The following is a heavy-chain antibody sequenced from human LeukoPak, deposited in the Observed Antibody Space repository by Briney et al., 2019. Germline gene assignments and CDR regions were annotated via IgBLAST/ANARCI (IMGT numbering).Heavy chain of an antibody. D-gene: IGHD3-16*01. CDR3: ARDRWGGYDY. CDR2: IKKDGSEK. CDR1: GSTFSSYW. J-gene: IGHJ4*02. V-gene: IGHV3-7*01. Sequence: GGSLRLSCAVSGSTFSSYWMSWVRQAPGKGLEWVASIKKDGSEKHYVDSVKGRFTISRDDTKNSLYLQMNSLRAEDTAVYYCARDRWGGYDYWGQGTLVTVSS.